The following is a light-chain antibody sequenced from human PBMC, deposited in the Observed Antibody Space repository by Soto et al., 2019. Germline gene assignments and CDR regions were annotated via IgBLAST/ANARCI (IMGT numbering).Light chain of an antibody. CDR3: QQYNNWPPVT. V-gene: IGKV3-15*01. J-gene: IGKJ1*01. CDR1: QSVSSN. Sequence: EIVMTQSPATLSVSPGERATLSCRASQSVSSNLAWYQQKPGQAPRILIYGASTRATGIPARFSGSGSRTEFTLTISSLQSEDFAVYYCQQYNNWPPVTFGQGTKVEIK. CDR2: GAS.